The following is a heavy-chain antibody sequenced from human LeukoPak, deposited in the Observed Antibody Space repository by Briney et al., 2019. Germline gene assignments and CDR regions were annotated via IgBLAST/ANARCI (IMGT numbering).Heavy chain of an antibody. CDR1: GFTFDDYA. D-gene: IGHD6-19*01. CDR2: ISWNSGSI. CDR3: AKDIGSSGWYDY. J-gene: IGHJ4*02. V-gene: IGHV3-9*01. Sequence: GRSLRLSCAASGFTFDDYAMHWVRQAPGKGLEWVSGISWNSGSIGYADSVKGRFTISRDNAKNSLYLQMNSLRAEGTALYYCAKDIGSSGWYDYWGQRTLVTVSS.